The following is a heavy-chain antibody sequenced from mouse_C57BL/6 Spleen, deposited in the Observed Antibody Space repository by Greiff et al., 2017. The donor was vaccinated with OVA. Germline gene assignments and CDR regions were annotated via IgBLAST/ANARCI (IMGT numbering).Heavy chain of an antibody. CDR3: ARENYCYGSSYGYFDY. CDR1: GYAFTNYL. V-gene: IGHV1-54*01. CDR2: INPGSGGT. Sequence: QVQLQQSGAELVRPGTSVTVSCKASGYAFTNYLIDWVKQRPGQGLEWIGVINPGSGGTNYNEKFKGKATLTADKSSSTAYMQLSSLTAEDSAVYFCARENYCYGSSYGYFDYWGQGTTLTVSS. D-gene: IGHD1-1*01. J-gene: IGHJ2*01.